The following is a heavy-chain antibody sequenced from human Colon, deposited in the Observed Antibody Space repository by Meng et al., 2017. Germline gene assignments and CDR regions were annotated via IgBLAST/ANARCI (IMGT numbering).Heavy chain of an antibody. D-gene: IGHD5/OR15-5a*01. V-gene: IGHV4-59*08. CDR1: GASISSYY. CDR2: IYHSGTT. CDR3: ASTSRGGVSDY. J-gene: IGHJ4*02. Sequence: QVQLQESGPGLVKPSETLSLSCTVSGASISSYYCSWIRQSPQKGLEWIAYIYHSGTTNYNPSLRSRVTISVDPSKNQIHLKLSSVTAADTAVYYCASTSRGGVSDYWGQGTLVTVSS.